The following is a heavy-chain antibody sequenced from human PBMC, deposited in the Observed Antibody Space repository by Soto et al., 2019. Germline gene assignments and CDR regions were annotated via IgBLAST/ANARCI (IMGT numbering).Heavy chain of an antibody. CDR1: GFTFTSSA. CDR2: IVVGSGNT. V-gene: IGHV1-58*01. Sequence: SVKVSCKASGFTFTSSAVQWVRQARGQRLEWIGWIVVGSGNTNYAQKFQERVTITRDMSTSTAYMELSSLRSEDTAVYYCAASSDSRQGPPDYWGQGTLVTVSS. J-gene: IGHJ4*02. D-gene: IGHD3-22*01. CDR3: AASSDSRQGPPDY.